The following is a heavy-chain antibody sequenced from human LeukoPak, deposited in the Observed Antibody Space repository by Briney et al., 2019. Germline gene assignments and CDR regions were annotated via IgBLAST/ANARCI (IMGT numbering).Heavy chain of an antibody. J-gene: IGHJ4*02. CDR2: INPNGGAT. CDR3: ARDERYSDADHHYPDLGY. CDR1: GYIFSGYY. Sequence: ASVKVSCKASGYIFSGYYLFWVRQAPGQGLEWMGWINPNGGATRYAQKFQGRVTLTCDTSIRTTYMELSSLTSDDTAVYYCARDERYSDADHHYPDLGYWGQGTLVTVSS. V-gene: IGHV1-2*02. D-gene: IGHD3-16*01.